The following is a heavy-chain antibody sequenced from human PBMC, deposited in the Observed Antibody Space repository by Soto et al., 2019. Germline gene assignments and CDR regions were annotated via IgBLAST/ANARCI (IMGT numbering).Heavy chain of an antibody. D-gene: IGHD3-10*01. Sequence: PSETLSLTCAVYGGSFSGYYWSWIRQPPGKGLEWIGEINHSGSTNYNPSLKSRVTISVDTSKNQFSLKLSSVTAADTAVYYCARDDYYGSGSYYKTTLWYYYGMDVWGQGTTVTVSS. V-gene: IGHV4-34*01. J-gene: IGHJ6*02. CDR1: GGSFSGYY. CDR3: ARDDYYGSGSYYKTTLWYYYGMDV. CDR2: INHSGST.